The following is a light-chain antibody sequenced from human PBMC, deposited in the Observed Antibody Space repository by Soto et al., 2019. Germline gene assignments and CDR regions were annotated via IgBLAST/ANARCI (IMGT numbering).Light chain of an antibody. CDR2: DPS. V-gene: IGKV3-11*01. CDR1: QSFSDY. CDR3: QQRGIYPLT. Sequence: EIVLTQSPATMSLSPGERATLSCRARQSFSDYLAWSQQKPGQAPRFLIHDPSTRATGIAARFSGSGSETDFTLTLSSLEPEDFAVYYCQQRGIYPLTFGGGTKVEIK. J-gene: IGKJ4*01.